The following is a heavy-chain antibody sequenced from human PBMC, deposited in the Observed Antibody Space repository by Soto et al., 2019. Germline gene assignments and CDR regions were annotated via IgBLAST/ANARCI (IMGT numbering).Heavy chain of an antibody. CDR3: ARGKVGATNGGAFDI. CDR2: ISAYNGNT. CDR1: AYSFSSYG. D-gene: IGHD1-26*01. Sequence: GXSGKGSCEAAAYSFSSYGVSWVRQAPGQGLEWMGWISAYNGNTNYAQKLQCRVTMTTDTSTSTAYMELRSLRSDDTAVYYCARGKVGATNGGAFDIWAQGTMVTVSS. J-gene: IGHJ3*02. V-gene: IGHV1-18*04.